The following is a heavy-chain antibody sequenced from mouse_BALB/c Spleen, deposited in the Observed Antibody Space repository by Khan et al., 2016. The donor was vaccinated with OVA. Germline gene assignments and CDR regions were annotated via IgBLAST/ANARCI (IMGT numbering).Heavy chain of an antibody. V-gene: IGHV2-2*01. J-gene: IGHJ3*01. CDR2: IRNGGNT. Sequence: QVQLKQSGPGLGQPSQSLSITCTVSGFSLTTYGVHWVRQSRGKGLEWLGMIRNGGNTDYNAAFISRLSITQDNSKSQVFFKMDSLQADDTAVYYCAINSYMYYFTYWGQGTRVTVSA. CDR3: AINSYMYYFTY. CDR1: GFSLTTYG. D-gene: IGHD2-14*01.